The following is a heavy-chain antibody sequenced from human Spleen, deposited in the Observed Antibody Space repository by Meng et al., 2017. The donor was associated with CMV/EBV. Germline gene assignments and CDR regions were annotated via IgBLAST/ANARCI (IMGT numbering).Heavy chain of an antibody. D-gene: IGHD3-3*01. V-gene: IGHV3-74*01. CDR1: GFTFRSYW. CDR3: VREEGLWSGYPFDS. J-gene: IGHJ4*02. Sequence: GESLKISCEASGFTFRSYWMHWVRQTPGKGLAWVSRVNSDGSSTSYADSVKGRFTISRDNAKNTLYLQMNGLRAEDTAMYYCVREEGLWSGYPFDSWGQGTLVTVSS. CDR2: VNSDGSST.